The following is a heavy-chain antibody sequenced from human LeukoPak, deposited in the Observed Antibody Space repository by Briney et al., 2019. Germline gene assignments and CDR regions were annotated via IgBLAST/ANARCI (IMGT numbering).Heavy chain of an antibody. J-gene: IGHJ4*02. CDR1: GGSISSSSYY. CDR3: TRNRIPYGDGVDN. V-gene: IGHV4-39*07. CDR2: IYYSGNT. Sequence: SETLSLTCTVSGGSISSSSYYWGWIRQPPGEGLEWIGNIYYSGNTYYNPSLKSQVTISVDTSKNQFSLKLSSVTAADTAVYYCTRNRIPYGDGVDNWGQGTLVTVSS. D-gene: IGHD4-17*01.